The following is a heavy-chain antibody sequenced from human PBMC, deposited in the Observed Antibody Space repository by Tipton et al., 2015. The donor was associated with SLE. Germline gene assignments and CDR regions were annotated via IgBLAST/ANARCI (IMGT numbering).Heavy chain of an antibody. J-gene: IGHJ3*02. CDR3: ARLGPTGDLGDAFDI. D-gene: IGHD7-27*01. Sequence: LRLSCAISGDSVSSNSAAWNWIRQSPSRGLEWLGGTYCRSKWYNDYAVSVKSRITINPDTSKNQFSLQVNSVTPEDTAVYYCARLGPTGDLGDAFDIWGQGTMVTVSS. V-gene: IGHV6-1*01. CDR2: TYCRSKWYN. CDR1: GDSVSSNSAA.